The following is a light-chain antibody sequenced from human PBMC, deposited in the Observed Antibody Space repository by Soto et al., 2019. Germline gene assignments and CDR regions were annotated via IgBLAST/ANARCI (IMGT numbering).Light chain of an antibody. V-gene: IGLV2-14*01. CDR2: DVS. Sequence: QSALTQPASVSGSPGQSITLSCTGTSSDVGAYNYVSWYQQHPGKAPKLMIYDVSNRPSGVSNRFSGSKSGNTASLTISGLQAEDEADYYCSSYTTSTTLEVFGGGTQLTVL. CDR1: SSDVGAYNY. CDR3: SSYTTSTTLEV. J-gene: IGLJ2*01.